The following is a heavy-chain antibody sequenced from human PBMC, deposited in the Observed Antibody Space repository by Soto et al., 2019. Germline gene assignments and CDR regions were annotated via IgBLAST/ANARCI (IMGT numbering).Heavy chain of an antibody. J-gene: IGHJ4*02. CDR3: ARQETQLVGAMDY. V-gene: IGHV5-51*01. CDR2: IYPGDSDT. CDR1: GYSFTSYW. Sequence: GESLKISCNGSGYSFTSYWIGWVRQMPGKGLEWMGIIYPGDSDTRYSPSFQGQVTISADKSISTAYLQWSSLKASDTAMYYCARQETQLVGAMDYWGQGTLVTVSS. D-gene: IGHD1-26*01.